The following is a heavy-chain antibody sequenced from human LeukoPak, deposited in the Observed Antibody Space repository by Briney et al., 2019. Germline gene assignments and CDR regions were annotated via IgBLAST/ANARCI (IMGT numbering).Heavy chain of an antibody. Sequence: SDTLSLTCTVSGGSISSDHRNWIRQPPGKGLEWIGCIYYSGSTYYNPSLKSRVTISVDMSKSQFSLRLTSVTAADTAVYYCARKNDFDIWGQGTLVTVSS. CDR1: GGSISSDH. J-gene: IGHJ3*02. D-gene: IGHD2/OR15-2a*01. CDR2: IYYSGST. CDR3: ARKNDFDI. V-gene: IGHV4-59*07.